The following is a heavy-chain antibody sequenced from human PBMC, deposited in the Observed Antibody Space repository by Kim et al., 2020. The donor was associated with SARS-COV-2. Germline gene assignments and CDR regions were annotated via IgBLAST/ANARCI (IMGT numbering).Heavy chain of an antibody. J-gene: IGHJ4*02. V-gene: IGHV4-4*02. D-gene: IGHD6-19*01. Sequence: PSLKSRVTISVDKSKNQFSLKLSSVTAADTAVYYCARDDGAVAGTGWIDYWGQGTLVTVSS. CDR3: ARDDGAVAGTGWIDY.